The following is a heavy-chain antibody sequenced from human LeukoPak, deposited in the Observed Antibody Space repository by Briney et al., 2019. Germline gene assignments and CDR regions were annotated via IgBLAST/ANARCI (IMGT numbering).Heavy chain of an antibody. CDR2: IKQDGSEK. J-gene: IGHJ4*02. D-gene: IGHD3-9*01. V-gene: IGHV3-7*01. CDR3: AREPGGYFDWLLPLDY. CDR1: GSTFSSYW. Sequence: GGSLRLSCAASGSTFSSYWMSWVRQAPGKGLEWVANIKQDGSEKYYVDSVKGRFTISRDNAKNSLYLQMNSLRAEDTAVYYCAREPGGYFDWLLPLDYWGQGTLVTVSS.